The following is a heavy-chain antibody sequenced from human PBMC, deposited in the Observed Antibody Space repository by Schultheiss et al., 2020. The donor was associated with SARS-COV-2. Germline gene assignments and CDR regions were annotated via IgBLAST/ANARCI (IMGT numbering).Heavy chain of an antibody. J-gene: IGHJ4*02. Sequence: SETLSLTCAVYGGSFSGYYWSWIRQPPGKGLEWIGYIFYSGSTYYNPSLKSRVVISVDTSKNQFSLKLSSVTAADTAVYYCAAGIAVAGTIYWGQGTLVTVSS. V-gene: IGHV4-34*12. CDR2: IFYSGST. CDR1: GGSFSGYY. D-gene: IGHD6-19*01. CDR3: AAGIAVAGTIY.